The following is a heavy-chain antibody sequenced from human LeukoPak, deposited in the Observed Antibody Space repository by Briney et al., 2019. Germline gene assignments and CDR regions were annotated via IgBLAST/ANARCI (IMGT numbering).Heavy chain of an antibody. D-gene: IGHD3-22*01. CDR1: GFTFSSYA. CDR2: ISGSGGST. J-gene: IGHJ4*02. Sequence: ESGGSLRLSCAASGFTFSSYAMSWVRQAPGKGLEWVSAISGSGGSTYYADSVKGRFTISRDNSKNTLYLQMNSLRAEDTAVYYCASPIERRNYYDSSGYQTRGQGTLVTVSS. CDR3: ASPIERRNYYDSSGYQT. V-gene: IGHV3-23*01.